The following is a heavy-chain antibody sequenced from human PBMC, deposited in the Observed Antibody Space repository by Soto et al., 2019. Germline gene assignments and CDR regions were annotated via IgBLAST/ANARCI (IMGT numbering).Heavy chain of an antibody. J-gene: IGHJ4*02. V-gene: IGHV3-21*01. CDR1: GFTFSTYS. D-gene: IGHD2-8*02. CDR2: INTASYI. Sequence: EVLLVESGGGLVQPGGSLRLSCAASGFTFSTYSMNWVRHAPGKVLEWVSSINTASYIYYADSVKGRFTISRDDAKNSLYLQMNSLRDEDTAVYYCAREGGYCNGGGCRYFDYWGQGTLVTVSS. CDR3: AREGGYCNGGGCRYFDY.